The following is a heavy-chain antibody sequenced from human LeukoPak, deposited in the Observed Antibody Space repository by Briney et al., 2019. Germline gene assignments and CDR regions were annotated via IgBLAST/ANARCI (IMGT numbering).Heavy chain of an antibody. CDR1: GYTFSSYG. Sequence: GASVMVSCKASGYTFSSYGISWVRQAHGQGLEWMGWISDYNGNTNYAQKVQGRVTMTTDPFTSTAYMELRSLRSDDTAVYYCARDGPDRAAWFDPWGQGTLVTVSS. J-gene: IGHJ5*02. D-gene: IGHD3-22*01. V-gene: IGHV1-18*01. CDR3: ARDGPDRAAWFDP. CDR2: ISDYNGNT.